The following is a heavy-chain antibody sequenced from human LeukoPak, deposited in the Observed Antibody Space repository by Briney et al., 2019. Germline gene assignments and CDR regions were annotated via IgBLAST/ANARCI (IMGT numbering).Heavy chain of an antibody. D-gene: IGHD3-10*01. CDR3: AREGYYDSGSPPTFYFDS. CDR2: ISGSGGST. J-gene: IGHJ4*02. Sequence: GGSLRLSCAASGFTFSSYAMSWVRQAPGKGLEWVSAISGSGGSTYYADSVKGRFTISRDNSKNTLYLQMNSLRAEDTAVYYCAREGYYDSGSPPTFYFDSWGQGTLVTVSS. V-gene: IGHV3-23*01. CDR1: GFTFSSYA.